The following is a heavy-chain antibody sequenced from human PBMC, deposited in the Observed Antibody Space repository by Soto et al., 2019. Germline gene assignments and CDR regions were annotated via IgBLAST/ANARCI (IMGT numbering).Heavy chain of an antibody. V-gene: IGHV1-18*01. CDR1: GYAFTSYG. Sequence: QAQLVQSGGEVKKPGASVKVSYRASGYAFTSYGYAWVRQAPGQGLEWMGWISAYNGDTNYAQKFQDRVTLTTDTSTTTVHMELRNLGSDDTAVYYCARSGAYCTSITCLFDSFWGLGTLVTVSS. CDR2: ISAYNGDT. CDR3: ARSGAYCTSITCLFDSF. J-gene: IGHJ4*02. D-gene: IGHD2-8*01.